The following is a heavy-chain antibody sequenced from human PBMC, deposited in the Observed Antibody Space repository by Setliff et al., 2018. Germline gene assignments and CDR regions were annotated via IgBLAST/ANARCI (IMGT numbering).Heavy chain of an antibody. CDR2: IYTSGST. Sequence: NPSETLSLTCTVSGASISSGSFYWSWIRQPAGKGLEWIGHIYTSGSTNYNPSLKSRVTISADTSKTLLSPRLSCAASGFSFNSVRGRFTISRDNAKASLYLQMNSLRAEDTALYYCARDGVFYAMDVWGRGTTVTVSS. CDR3: GRFTISRDNAKASLYLQMNSLRAEDTALYYCARDGVFYAMDV. V-gene: IGHV4-61*09. J-gene: IGHJ6*02. D-gene: IGHD5-18*01. CDR1: GASISSGSFY.